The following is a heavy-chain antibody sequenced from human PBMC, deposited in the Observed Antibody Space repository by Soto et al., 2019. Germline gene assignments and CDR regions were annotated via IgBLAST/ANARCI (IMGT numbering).Heavy chain of an antibody. CDR2: IYDSGST. Sequence: PSETLSLTCAVSGGSISSGGYCWSWIRQSTEKGLEWIGYIYDSGSTNNSPSLKSRVTMSMDTSKTQFSLNLSSVTAADTAVYFCAASYYAILTGHFAFDIWGHGTMVTVSS. J-gene: IGHJ3*02. D-gene: IGHD3-9*01. CDR1: GGSISSGGYC. CDR3: AASYYAILTGHFAFDI. V-gene: IGHV4-61*08.